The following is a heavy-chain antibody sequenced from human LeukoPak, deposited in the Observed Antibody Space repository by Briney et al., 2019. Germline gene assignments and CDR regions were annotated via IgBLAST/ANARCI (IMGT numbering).Heavy chain of an antibody. Sequence: GGSLRLSCAASGFTFSSYSMNWVRQAPGKGLEWVSYISSSSSTIYYADSVKGRFTISRDNAKNSLYLQMNSLRAEDTAVYYCAKGVGYCSGGSCQQFDYWGQGTLVTVSS. CDR2: ISSSSSTI. V-gene: IGHV3-48*01. CDR3: AKGVGYCSGGSCQQFDY. D-gene: IGHD2-15*01. CDR1: GFTFSSYS. J-gene: IGHJ4*02.